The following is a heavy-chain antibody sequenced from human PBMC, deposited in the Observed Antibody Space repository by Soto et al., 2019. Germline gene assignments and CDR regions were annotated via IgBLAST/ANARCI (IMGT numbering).Heavy chain of an antibody. CDR3: ARETRVHGGYSYGYRNDY. CDR1: GGSISSGDYY. D-gene: IGHD5-18*01. J-gene: IGHJ4*02. V-gene: IGHV4-30-4*01. Sequence: SETLSLTCTVSGGSISSGDYYWSWIRQPPGKGLEWIGYIYYSGSTYYNPSLKGRVTISVDTSKNQFSLKLSSVTAADTAVYYCARETRVHGGYSYGYRNDYWGQGTLVTVSS. CDR2: IYYSGST.